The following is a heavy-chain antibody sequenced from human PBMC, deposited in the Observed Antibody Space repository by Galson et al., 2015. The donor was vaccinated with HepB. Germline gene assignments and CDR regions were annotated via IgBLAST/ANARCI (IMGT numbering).Heavy chain of an antibody. CDR1: GFTFSSYG. V-gene: IGHV3-30*18. CDR2: ISYDGSNK. J-gene: IGHJ4*02. D-gene: IGHD3-10*01. Sequence: SLRLSCAASGFTFSSYGMHWVRQAPGKGLEWVAVISYDGSNKYYADSVKGRFTISRDNSKNTLYLQMNSLRAEDTAVYYCAKDLEAAARITMVRDNDYWGQGTLVTVSS. CDR3: AKDLEAAARITMVRDNDY.